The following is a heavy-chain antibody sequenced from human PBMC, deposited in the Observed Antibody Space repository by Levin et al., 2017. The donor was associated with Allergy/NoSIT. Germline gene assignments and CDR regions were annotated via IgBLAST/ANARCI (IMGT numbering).Heavy chain of an antibody. CDR1: GFTFTKYV. D-gene: IGHD2-21*01. Sequence: LSLTCAASGFTFTKYVMSWVRQAPGKGLEWVSAMTVDGGSTYYADSVKGRFTISRDNSKNTLYLEMNSLRAEDTAVYYCAKGSGDDYPYYFDSWGQGTLITVSS. CDR3: AKGSGDDYPYYFDS. J-gene: IGHJ4*02. V-gene: IGHV3-23*01. CDR2: MTVDGGST.